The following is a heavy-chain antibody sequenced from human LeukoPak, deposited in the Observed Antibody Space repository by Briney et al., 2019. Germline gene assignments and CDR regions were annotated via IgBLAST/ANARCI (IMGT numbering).Heavy chain of an antibody. CDR1: GYTLTELS. Sequence: ASVKVSCKVSGYTLTELSMHWVRQAPGKGLEWMGGFDPEDGETIYAQKFQGRVTMTEDTSTDTAYMELSSLRSEDTAVYYCATETYSSSSVGLAYYYYGMDVWGQGTTVTVSS. CDR2: FDPEDGET. CDR3: ATETYSSSSVGLAYYYYGMDV. V-gene: IGHV1-24*01. D-gene: IGHD6-13*01. J-gene: IGHJ6*02.